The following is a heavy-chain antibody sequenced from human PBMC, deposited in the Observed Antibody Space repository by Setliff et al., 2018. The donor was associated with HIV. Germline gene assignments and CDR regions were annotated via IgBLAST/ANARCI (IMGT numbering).Heavy chain of an antibody. CDR1: GFTFSTSE. J-gene: IGHJ4*02. CDR2: ISGSGSTI. V-gene: IGHV3-48*03. D-gene: IGHD3-9*01. CDR3: AKTSNTGYLFCSDY. Sequence: GGSLRLSCAASGFTFSTSEMNWVRQAPGKGLEWVSYISGSGSTIYYADSVKGRFTISRDNSKNSLNLQMNSLRAEDTAVYYCAKTSNTGYLFCSDYWGQGTLVTVSS.